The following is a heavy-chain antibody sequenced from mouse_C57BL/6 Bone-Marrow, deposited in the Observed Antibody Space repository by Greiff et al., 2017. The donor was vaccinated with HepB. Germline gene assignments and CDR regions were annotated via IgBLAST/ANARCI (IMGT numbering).Heavy chain of an antibody. Sequence: VQLKLSGAELVRPGASVKLSCTASGFNIKDDYMHWVKQRPEQGLEWIGWIDPENGDTEYASKFQGKATITADTSSNTAYLQLSSLTSEDTAVYYCTTSGYYMDYWGQGTSVTVSS. J-gene: IGHJ4*01. D-gene: IGHD2-3*01. CDR3: TTSGYYMDY. CDR2: IDPENGDT. CDR1: GFNIKDDY. V-gene: IGHV14-4*01.